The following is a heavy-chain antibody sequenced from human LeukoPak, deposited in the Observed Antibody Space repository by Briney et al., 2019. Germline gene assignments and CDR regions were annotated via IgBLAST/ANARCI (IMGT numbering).Heavy chain of an antibody. Sequence: GGSLRLSCSASGFTFSTYAMHWVRQAPGKGLECVSGISSNGGRTYYADSVKGRFTISRDNSKNTLYLQMSSLRAEDTAVYYCVKDSNGWYYYFDYWGQGTLVTVSS. CDR1: GFTFSTYA. V-gene: IGHV3-64D*06. J-gene: IGHJ4*02. D-gene: IGHD6-19*01. CDR2: ISSNGGRT. CDR3: VKDSNGWYYYFDY.